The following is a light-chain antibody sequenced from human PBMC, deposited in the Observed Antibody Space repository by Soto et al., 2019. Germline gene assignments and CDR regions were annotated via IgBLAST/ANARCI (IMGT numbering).Light chain of an antibody. CDR3: QQYKNWPPFT. Sequence: EIVMTQSPATLSVSPGESATLSCRASQSVSSNLAWYQQKPGQAPRLLIYGASTRATAIPARFSGSGSGTEFTLNISSLQSEDFEVYYCQQYKNWPPFTFGPGTKVDIK. V-gene: IGKV3-15*01. CDR2: GAS. J-gene: IGKJ3*01. CDR1: QSVSSN.